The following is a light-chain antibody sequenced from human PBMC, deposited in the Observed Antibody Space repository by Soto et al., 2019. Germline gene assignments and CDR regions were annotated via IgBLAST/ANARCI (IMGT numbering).Light chain of an antibody. CDR2: GAS. Sequence: EIVMTQSPATLSVSLGERATRSCRAGQSLDYNLAWYQQKPGQAPRLLIYGASARATGVPARFSGSGSETEFTLTISSVQSEDCAVYFCQQYSHRPPYTFGQGTKVDIK. V-gene: IGKV3-15*01. CDR3: QQYSHRPPYT. CDR1: QSLDYN. J-gene: IGKJ2*01.